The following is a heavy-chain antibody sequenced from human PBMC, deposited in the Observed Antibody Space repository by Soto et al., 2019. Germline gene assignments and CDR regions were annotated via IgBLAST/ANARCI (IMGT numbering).Heavy chain of an antibody. CDR2: ISYTGSTI. Sequence: EVQLVESGGGLVQPGGSLRLSCVGSEFTFSNYEMNWVRQAPGKGLEWVSYISYTGSTIYYADSVRGRFTISRDNSKNSLYLQMYSLRAEDTAVYYCARGLRNYYDRSGLHYWGQGTLVTVSS. CDR1: EFTFSNYE. V-gene: IGHV3-48*03. D-gene: IGHD3-22*01. CDR3: ARGLRNYYDRSGLHY. J-gene: IGHJ4*02.